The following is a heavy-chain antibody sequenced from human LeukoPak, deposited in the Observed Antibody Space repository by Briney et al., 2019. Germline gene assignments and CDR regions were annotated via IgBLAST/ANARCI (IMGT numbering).Heavy chain of an antibody. CDR3: ARGTTSFTYWYFDL. J-gene: IGHJ2*01. V-gene: IGHV4-39*07. CDR2: IYYSGST. Sequence: SETLSLTCTVSGGSISSSSYYWGWIRQPPGKGLEWIGSIYYSGSTYYNPSLKSRVTISVDTSKNQFSLKLSSVTAADTAVYYCARGTTSFTYWYFDLWGRGTLVTVSS. D-gene: IGHD1-1*01. CDR1: GGSISSSSYY.